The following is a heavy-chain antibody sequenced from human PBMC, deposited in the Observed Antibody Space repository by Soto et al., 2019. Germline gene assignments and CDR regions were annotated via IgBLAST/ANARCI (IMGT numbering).Heavy chain of an antibody. D-gene: IGHD3-22*01. CDR3: ARDRYYDSSGSPLYYFDY. V-gene: IGHV3-7*03. CDR2: IKQDGSEK. J-gene: IGHJ4*02. CDR1: GFTFSSYW. Sequence: GGSLRLSCAASGFTFSSYWMSWVRQAPGKGLEWVANIKQDGSEKYYVDSVKGRFTISRDNAKDSLYLQMNSLRAEDTAVYYCARDRYYDSSGSPLYYFDYWGQGTLVTVPS.